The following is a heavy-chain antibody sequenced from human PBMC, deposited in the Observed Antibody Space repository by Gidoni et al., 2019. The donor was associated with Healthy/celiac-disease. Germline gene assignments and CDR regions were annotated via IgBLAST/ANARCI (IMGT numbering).Heavy chain of an antibody. CDR2: INQDGSEK. J-gene: IGHJ3*02. V-gene: IGHV3-7*01. D-gene: IGHD3-10*01. CDR3: ARDARITMVRGVIITSAFDI. Sequence: LSCAASGLTLRSYGMSWVRQAPGNGLEWVADINQDGSEKYYVDSVKGRFTISRDNAKNSLYLQMNSLRAEDTAVYYCARDARITMVRGVIITSAFDIWGQGPMVTVSS. CDR1: GLTLRSYG.